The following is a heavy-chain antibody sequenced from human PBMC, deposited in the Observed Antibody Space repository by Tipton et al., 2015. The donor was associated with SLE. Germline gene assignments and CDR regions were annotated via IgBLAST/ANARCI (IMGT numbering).Heavy chain of an antibody. CDR3: AARSGRGWYYFDS. CDR1: GFIVSSDY. CDR2: IYSGGGT. D-gene: IGHD6-19*01. Sequence: SPRLSCAASGFIVSSDYMSWIRLAPGRGLEWVSAIYSGGGTFYADSVKGRFTISRDTSKNTLYLQMNSLRDEDTAVYYCAARSGRGWYYFDSWGQGTLVSLSS. V-gene: IGHV3-53*05. J-gene: IGHJ4*02.